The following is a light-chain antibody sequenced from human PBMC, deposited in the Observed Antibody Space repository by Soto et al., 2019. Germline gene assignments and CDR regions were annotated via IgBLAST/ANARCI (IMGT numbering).Light chain of an antibody. CDR3: MLYTTACSFV. CDR1: RSDIGTYNY. Sequence: QSVLTQPASMSGSPGQSITISCTGTRSDIGTYNYLSWYQQHPGKAPRLVISDVSNRPSGVYNRFSGSKSGNTASLTITGLQSEDEDDYYSMLYTTACSFVFGSWTKVTV. CDR2: DVS. J-gene: IGLJ1*01. V-gene: IGLV2-14*03.